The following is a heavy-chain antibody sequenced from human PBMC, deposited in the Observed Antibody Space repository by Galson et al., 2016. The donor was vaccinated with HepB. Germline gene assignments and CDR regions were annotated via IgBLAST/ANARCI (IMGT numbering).Heavy chain of an antibody. Sequence: SVKVSCKASGYSFTRYAIHWVRQAPGQRLEWMGWINVGNGDTKYSQKFQGGVTFIRDTSATTAYMEMSSLRSGGTAVYFCARDWAPYCGGDCYFSYWGQGTLVTVSS. CDR1: GYSFTRYA. D-gene: IGHD2-21*02. CDR2: INVGNGDT. CDR3: ARDWAPYCGGDCYFSY. V-gene: IGHV1-3*01. J-gene: IGHJ4*02.